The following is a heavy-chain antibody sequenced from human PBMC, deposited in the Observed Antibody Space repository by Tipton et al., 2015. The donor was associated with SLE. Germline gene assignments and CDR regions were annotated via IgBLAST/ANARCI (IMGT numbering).Heavy chain of an antibody. J-gene: IGHJ4*02. Sequence: SLRLSCAASGFTFRTYSMAWVRQAPGKGLEWVAFIRYDGSFKSFADSVKGRFTISRDNSKNTLFLEMNSLKPEDTAVYYCAKVYDDDPVVAAMGADYWGQGTLVTVSS. CDR3: AKVYDDDPVVAAMGADY. CDR1: GFTFRTYS. D-gene: IGHD2-21*02. CDR2: IRYDGSFK. V-gene: IGHV3-30*02.